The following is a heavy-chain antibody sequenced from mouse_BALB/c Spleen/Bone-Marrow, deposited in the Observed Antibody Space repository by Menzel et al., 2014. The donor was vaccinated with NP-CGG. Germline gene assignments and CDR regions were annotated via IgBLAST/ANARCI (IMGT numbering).Heavy chain of an antibody. J-gene: IGHJ2*01. Sequence: VQLQQSGAELVKPGASVKLSCKASGYTFTSYWMHWVKQRPGQGLEWIGEINPSNRRTKYNEKFKSKATLTVDKSSSTPSMQLSSPTSEDSEIYYCARDDPLDYWGQGTTLTVSS. CDR2: INPSNRRT. CDR3: ARDDPLDY. CDR1: GYTFTSYW. V-gene: IGHV1S81*02. D-gene: IGHD2-3*01.